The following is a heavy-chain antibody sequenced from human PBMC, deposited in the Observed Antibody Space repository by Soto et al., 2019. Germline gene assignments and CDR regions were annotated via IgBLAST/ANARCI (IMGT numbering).Heavy chain of an antibody. CDR3: ARVWGGAFDI. Sequence: SETLSLTCTVSGGSINSGGYYWSWIRQHPGKGLEWIGYIYYSGSTYYNPSLKSRVTISVDTSKNQFSLKLSSVTAADTAVYYCARVWGGAFDIWGQGTMVTVSS. V-gene: IGHV4-31*03. CDR2: IYYSGST. CDR1: GGSINSGGYY. J-gene: IGHJ3*02. D-gene: IGHD3-10*01.